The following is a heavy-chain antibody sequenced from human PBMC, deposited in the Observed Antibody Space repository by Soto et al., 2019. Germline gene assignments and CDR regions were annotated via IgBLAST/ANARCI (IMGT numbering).Heavy chain of an antibody. J-gene: IGHJ4*02. V-gene: IGHV4-59*01. CDR1: GASISSYY. CDR2: VYYSGST. D-gene: IGHD1-1*01. CDR3: ARDTTPSL. Sequence: QVQLQESGPGLVKPSETLSLTCTVSGASISSYYWSWIRQPPGKGLEWIGYVYYSGSTNYNPSLKRRVTISVDTSKNQFSLQLSSVTAADTAVYYCARDTTPSLWGQGTLVTVSS.